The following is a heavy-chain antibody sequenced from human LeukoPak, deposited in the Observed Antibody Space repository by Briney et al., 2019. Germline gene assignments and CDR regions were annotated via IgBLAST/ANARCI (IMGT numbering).Heavy chain of an antibody. V-gene: IGHV3-66*01. CDR2: IYSGGST. D-gene: IGHD3-10*01. CDR1: GFTVSSNY. CDR3: ASSYYGSGSYYYYGMDV. Sequence: GGSLRLSCAASGFTVSSNYMSWVRQAPGKGLEWVSVIYSGGSTYYADSVKGRFTISRDNSKNTLYLQMNSLRAEDTAVYYCASSYYGSGSYYYYGMDVWGQGTTVTDSS. J-gene: IGHJ6*02.